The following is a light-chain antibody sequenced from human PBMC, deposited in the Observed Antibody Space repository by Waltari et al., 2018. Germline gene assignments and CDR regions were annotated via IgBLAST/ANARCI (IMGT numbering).Light chain of an antibody. Sequence: DIQMTQSPSTLSASVGDRVTITCRASQSISSYLAWYQQKPGKAPKLLISKASTLGSGVAAKFSGSGSGAEFTLTSNSLQPDDFATYYCQQYNRYSTFGQGTKVEIK. V-gene: IGKV1-5*03. J-gene: IGKJ1*01. CDR2: KAS. CDR3: QQYNRYST. CDR1: QSISSY.